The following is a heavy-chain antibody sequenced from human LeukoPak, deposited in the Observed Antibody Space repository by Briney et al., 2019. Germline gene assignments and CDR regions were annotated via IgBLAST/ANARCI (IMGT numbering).Heavy chain of an antibody. D-gene: IGHD3-10*01. CDR3: GKDRSGSGTYYPDY. CDR1: GFTFDDYA. CDR2: ISWNSDNI. V-gene: IGHV3-9*01. Sequence: GRSLRLSCAASGFTFDDYAMHWVRQAPGKGLEWVSGISWNSDNIDYADSVRGRFTISRDNAKNSLYLQMYSLRAEDTAVYYCGKDRSGSGTYYPDYWGQGTLVTVSS. J-gene: IGHJ4*02.